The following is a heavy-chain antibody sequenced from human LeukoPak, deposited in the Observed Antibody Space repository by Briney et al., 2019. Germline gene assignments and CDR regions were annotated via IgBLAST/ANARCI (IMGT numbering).Heavy chain of an antibody. CDR1: GFTFSSYS. V-gene: IGHV3-21*01. Sequence: GGSLRLSCAASGFTFSSYSMNWVRQAPGNGLEWVSSISSSSSYIYYADSVKGRFTISRDNAKNSLYLQMNSLRAEGTAVYYCARDPANYCSGGSCYSLDYWGQGTLVTVSS. CDR2: ISSSSSYI. J-gene: IGHJ4*02. D-gene: IGHD2-15*01. CDR3: ARDPANYCSGGSCYSLDY.